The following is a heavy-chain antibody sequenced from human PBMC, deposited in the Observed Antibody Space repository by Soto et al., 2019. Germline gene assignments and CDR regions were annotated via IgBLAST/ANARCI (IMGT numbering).Heavy chain of an antibody. V-gene: IGHV4-34*01. CDR2: INHSGST. CDR3: ASDSYGDYYYYGMDV. D-gene: IGHD4-17*01. CDR1: GGSFSGYY. Sequence: PSETLSLTCAVYGGSFSGYYWSWIRQTPGKGLEWIGEINHSGSTNYNPSLKSRVTISVDTSKNQFSMKLSSVTAADTAVYYCASDSYGDYYYYGMDVWGQGTTVTVSS. J-gene: IGHJ6*02.